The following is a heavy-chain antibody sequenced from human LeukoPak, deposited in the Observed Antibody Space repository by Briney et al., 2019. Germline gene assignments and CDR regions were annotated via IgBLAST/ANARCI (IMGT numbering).Heavy chain of an antibody. CDR1: GFTFSSYA. CDR2: ISYDGSNK. V-gene: IGHV3-30*04. Sequence: PGGSLRLSCAASGFTFSSYAMHWVRQAPGKGLEWVAVISYDGSNKYYADFVKGRFTISRDNSKNTLYLQMNSLRAEDTAVYYCARDFGNSDTYYYYYGMDVWGQETTVTVSS. J-gene: IGHJ6*02. CDR3: ARDFGNSDTYYYYYGMDV. D-gene: IGHD4-23*01.